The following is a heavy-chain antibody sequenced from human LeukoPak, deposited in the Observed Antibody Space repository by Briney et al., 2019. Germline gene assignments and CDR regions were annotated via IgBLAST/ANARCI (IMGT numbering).Heavy chain of an antibody. V-gene: IGHV3-48*03. CDR1: GFTFSSYE. J-gene: IGHJ4*02. D-gene: IGHD2-8*02. CDR2: ISRSGSTI. CDR3: ATYRQVLLPFES. Sequence: GGSLRLSCAASGFTFSSYEMNWVRQAPGKGLEWVSYISRSGSTIYYADSVKGRFTISRDNSKSTLSLQMNSLRAEDTAIYYCATYRQVLLPFESWGQGTLVTVSS.